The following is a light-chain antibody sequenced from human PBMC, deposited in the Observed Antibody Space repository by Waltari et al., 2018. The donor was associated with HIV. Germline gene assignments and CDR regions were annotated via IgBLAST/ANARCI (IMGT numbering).Light chain of an antibody. J-gene: IGKJ1*01. V-gene: IGKV3-15*01. CDR2: GAI. Sequence: VVMTQSPAALSVSPGERATLSCRASQSVGSNVAWYHQRPGQPVRRLIHGAITRATGVPGRLSGSGSGTDFTLSIDGLQSDDFGLYYCQQYHDWPTFGQGTNVDI. CDR1: QSVGSN. CDR3: QQYHDWPT.